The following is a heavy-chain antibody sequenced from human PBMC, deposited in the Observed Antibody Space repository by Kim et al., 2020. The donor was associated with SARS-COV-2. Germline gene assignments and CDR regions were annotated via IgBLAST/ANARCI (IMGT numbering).Heavy chain of an antibody. Sequence: GESLKISCKGSGYSFTSYWISWVRQMPGKGLEWMGRIDPSDSYTNYSPSFQGHVTISADKSFSTAYLQWSSLKASDTAMYYCARHELAAAAPFDYWGQGTLVTVSS. CDR1: GYSFTSYW. D-gene: IGHD6-13*01. CDR3: ARHELAAAAPFDY. V-gene: IGHV5-10-1*01. CDR2: IDPSDSYT. J-gene: IGHJ4*02.